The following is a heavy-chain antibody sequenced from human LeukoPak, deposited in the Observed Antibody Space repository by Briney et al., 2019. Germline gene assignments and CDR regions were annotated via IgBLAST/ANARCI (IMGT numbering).Heavy chain of an antibody. CDR2: INPKSGGT. Sequence: ASVKVSCKASGYSFTGHYMHWVRQAPGQGLEWMGWINPKSGGTNYAQKFQGRVTMTRDTSISTAYMEMSSLTSGDTAVYYCARSARHCNNGVCFTDYYIDLWGKGTTVIVSS. J-gene: IGHJ6*03. V-gene: IGHV1-2*02. D-gene: IGHD2-8*01. CDR3: ARSARHCNNGVCFTDYYIDL. CDR1: GYSFTGHY.